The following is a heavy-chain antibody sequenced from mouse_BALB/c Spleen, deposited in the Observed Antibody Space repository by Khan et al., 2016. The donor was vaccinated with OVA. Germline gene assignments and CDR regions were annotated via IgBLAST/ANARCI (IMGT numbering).Heavy chain of an antibody. CDR1: GFTFSSFG. CDR3: LTGSYAMDY. J-gene: IGHJ4*01. Sequence: EVKLVESGGGLVQPGGSRKLSCAASGFTFSSFGMHWVRQAPEKGLEWVAYISSGSSTIYYADTVKGRFTISRDNPKNTLFLQMTSLRSEDTAMYYCLTGSYAMDYWGQGTSVTVSS. D-gene: IGHD4-1*01. CDR2: ISSGSSTI. V-gene: IGHV5-17*02.